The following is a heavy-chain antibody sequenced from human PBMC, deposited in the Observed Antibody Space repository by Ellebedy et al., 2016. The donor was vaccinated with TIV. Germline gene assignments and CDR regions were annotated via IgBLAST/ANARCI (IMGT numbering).Heavy chain of an antibody. CDR2: LYNSGST. CDR3: ARGRGRYGDSQDRDYLDY. CDR1: GGSINGYY. J-gene: IGHJ4*02. Sequence: SETLSLTXTVSGGSINGYYWSWIRQPAGKGLEWIGRLYNSGSTNFNPSLKSRVTMSVDTSKNQFSLKLSSVTAADTAVYFCARGRGRYGDSQDRDYLDYWGQGTLVTVSS. D-gene: IGHD4-17*01. V-gene: IGHV4-4*07.